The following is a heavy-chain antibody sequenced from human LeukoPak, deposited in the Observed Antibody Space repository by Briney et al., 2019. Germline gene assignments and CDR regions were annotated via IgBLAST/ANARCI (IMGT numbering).Heavy chain of an antibody. V-gene: IGHV3-7*01. CDR3: ARDLYRIVVVPHYFDY. CDR1: GFTFSSYW. J-gene: IGHJ4*02. Sequence: GGSLRLSCAASGFTFSSYWMNWVRQAPGKGLEWVANIKQDGSEKYYVDSVKGRSTISGDNAKNSLSLQMNSLRAEDTAVYYCARDLYRIVVVPHYFDYWGQGTLVTVSS. D-gene: IGHD3-22*01. CDR2: IKQDGSEK.